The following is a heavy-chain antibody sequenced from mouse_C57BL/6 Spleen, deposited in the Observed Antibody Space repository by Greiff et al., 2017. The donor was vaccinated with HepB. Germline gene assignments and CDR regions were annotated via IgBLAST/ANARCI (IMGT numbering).Heavy chain of an antibody. V-gene: IGHV1-80*01. CDR1: GYAFSSYW. CDR3: ARRAVYYGKGFDY. Sequence: QVQLQQSGAELVKPGASVKISCKASGYAFSSYWMNWVKQRPGKGLEWIGQIYPGDGDTNYNGKFKGKATLTADKSSSTAYMQLSSLTSEDSAVYFCARRAVYYGKGFDYWGQGTTLTVSS. D-gene: IGHD2-1*01. J-gene: IGHJ2*01. CDR2: IYPGDGDT.